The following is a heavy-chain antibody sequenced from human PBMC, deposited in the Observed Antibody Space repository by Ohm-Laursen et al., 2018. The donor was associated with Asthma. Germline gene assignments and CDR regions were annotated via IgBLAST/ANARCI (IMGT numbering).Heavy chain of an antibody. CDR1: GFTFSSYA. CDR2: ITGGGVST. V-gene: IGHV3-23*01. CDR3: ARDSVYQPVDFYYGMDV. Sequence: SLRLSCTASGFTFSSYAMSWVRQAPGKGLDWVSSITGGGVSTYYADSVKGRLTISRDNSKNTLYLQMNSLRGEDTAVYYYARDSVYQPVDFYYGMDVWGQGTTVTVS. D-gene: IGHD2-2*01. J-gene: IGHJ6*02.